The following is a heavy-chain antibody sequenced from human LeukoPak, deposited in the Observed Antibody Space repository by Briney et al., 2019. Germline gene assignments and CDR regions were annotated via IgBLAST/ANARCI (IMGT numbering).Heavy chain of an antibody. J-gene: IGHJ4*02. Sequence: PSQTLSLTCTVSGGSISSGSYYWRWIRQPAGKGLEWIGRIYTSGSTNYNPSLQSRFTISVDTSKNQFSLKLSSVTAADTAVYYCARKQWVEYYFESWGQGTLVTVSS. D-gene: IGHD6-19*01. CDR1: GGSISSGSYY. V-gene: IGHV4-61*02. CDR2: IYTSGST. CDR3: ARKQWVEYYFES.